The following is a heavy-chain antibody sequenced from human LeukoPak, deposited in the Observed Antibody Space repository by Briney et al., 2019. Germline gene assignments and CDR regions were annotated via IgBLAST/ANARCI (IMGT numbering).Heavy chain of an antibody. J-gene: IGHJ4*02. CDR2: FYHSGGT. CDR3: ARGRGSGTCWRGLFDY. CDR1: GGSVSSYY. D-gene: IGHD1-26*01. Sequence: SETLSLICTVSGGSVSSYYWHWIRQPPGKGLEWIGHFYHSGGTHYNPSLKSPVSISLDTSKNQLSLKLTSVTAADTAVYYCARGRGSGTCWRGLFDYWGQGTLVTVSS. V-gene: IGHV4-59*02.